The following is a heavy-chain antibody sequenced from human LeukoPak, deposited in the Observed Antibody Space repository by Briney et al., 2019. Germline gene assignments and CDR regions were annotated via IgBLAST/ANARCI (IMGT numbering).Heavy chain of an antibody. D-gene: IGHD3-22*01. CDR3: ARVVYYYDSSGHNWFDP. CDR2: INHSGST. J-gene: IGHJ5*02. Sequence: SETLSLTCAVYGGSFSGYYWSWIRQPPGKGLEWIGEINHSGSTNYNPSLKSRVTISVDTSKNQFSLKLSSVTAADTAVYYCARVVYYYDSSGHNWFDPWGQGTLVTVSS. CDR1: GGSFSGYY. V-gene: IGHV4-34*01.